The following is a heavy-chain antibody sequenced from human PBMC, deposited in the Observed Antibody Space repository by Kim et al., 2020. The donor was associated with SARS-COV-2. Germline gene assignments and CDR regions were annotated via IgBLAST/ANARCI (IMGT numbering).Heavy chain of an antibody. CDR1: GYTFTSYY. CDR3: ARDRSAVVENSPLVY. V-gene: IGHV1-46*01. Sequence: ASVKVSCKASGYTFTSYYMHWVRQAPGQGLEWMGIINPSGGSTSYAQKFQGRVTMTRDTSTSTDYMELSSLRSEDTAVYYCARDRSAVVENSPLVYWGQGILVTVSS. D-gene: IGHD3-22*01. CDR2: INPSGGST. J-gene: IGHJ4*01.